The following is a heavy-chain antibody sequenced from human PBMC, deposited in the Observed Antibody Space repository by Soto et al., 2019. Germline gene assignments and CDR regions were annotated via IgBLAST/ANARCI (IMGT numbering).Heavy chain of an antibody. CDR3: ARDYCISTSCYFSAVPSDI. V-gene: IGHV3-30-3*01. CDR1: GFTVSSNY. Sequence: GGSLRLSCAASGFTVSSNYMSWVRQAPGKGLEWVAVISYDGSNKYYADSVKGRFTISRDNSKNTLYLQMNSLRAEDTAVYYCARDYCISTSCYFSAVPSDIWGQGTMVTVSS. D-gene: IGHD2-2*01. CDR2: ISYDGSNK. J-gene: IGHJ3*02.